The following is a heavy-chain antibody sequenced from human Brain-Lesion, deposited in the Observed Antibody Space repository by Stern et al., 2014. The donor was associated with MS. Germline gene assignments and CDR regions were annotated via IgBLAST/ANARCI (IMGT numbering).Heavy chain of an antibody. CDR3: ARHDSVPRTSQLYSARDRGPGYFDY. Sequence: QLQLQESGPGLVKPSETLSLTCTVSGGSISSSTYYWAWIRQPPGKGLEWIGNIYYSGFTYYNPALKSRVTISLDISKNQFSLKLSSVTAADTAIYYCARHDSVPRTSQLYSARDRGPGYFDYWGQGTLVTVSS. D-gene: IGHD1-26*01. J-gene: IGHJ4*02. V-gene: IGHV4-39*01. CDR2: IYYSGFT. CDR1: GGSISSSTYY.